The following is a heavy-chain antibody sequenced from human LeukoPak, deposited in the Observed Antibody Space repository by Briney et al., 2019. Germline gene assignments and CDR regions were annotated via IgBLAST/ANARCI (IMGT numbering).Heavy chain of an antibody. Sequence: PSETLSLTCTVSRGSIRSYYWSWIRQAPGTGLEWIGYIYYGGHAVYNPSLKSRLSISLDTSKSQFSLNLNSVTTADTAVYYCAGSNGLVTTILPDYWGQGTLVTVPS. CDR1: RGSIRSYY. CDR3: AGSNGLVTTILPDY. V-gene: IGHV4-59*01. CDR2: IYYGGHA. J-gene: IGHJ4*02. D-gene: IGHD2-21*02.